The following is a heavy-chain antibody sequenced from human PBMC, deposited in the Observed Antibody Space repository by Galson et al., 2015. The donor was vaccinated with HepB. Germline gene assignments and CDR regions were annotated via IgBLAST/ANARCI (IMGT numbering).Heavy chain of an antibody. J-gene: IGHJ5*02. D-gene: IGHD5-24*01. Sequence: SLRLSCAASGFTFNNHAMRWVRQAPGKGLEWVAVINGSGNKTQYADSVRGRFIISRDNSKSTVYLEMNSLRAGDTAEYHCAKGLSIDPGRQGTRVPVSS. CDR1: GFTFNNHA. CDR2: INGSGNKT. CDR3: AKGLSIDP. V-gene: IGHV3-23*01.